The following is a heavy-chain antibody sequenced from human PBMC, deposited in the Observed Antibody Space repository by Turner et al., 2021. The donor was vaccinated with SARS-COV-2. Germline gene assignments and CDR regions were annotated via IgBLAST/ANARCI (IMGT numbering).Heavy chain of an antibody. CDR3: ARETVNNWVDP. J-gene: IGHJ5*02. D-gene: IGHD2-21*02. Sequence: QVQLQESGPGLVQPLETLSLTCTVSGGSMNTNYWSWIRQPPGKRLEWIGYNYYRGSTNYNPSLESRVTISVDTSKNQFSLKLTSVTAADTAIYYCARETVNNWVDPWGQGTLVTVSS. CDR1: GGSMNTNY. CDR2: NYYRGST. V-gene: IGHV4-59*01.